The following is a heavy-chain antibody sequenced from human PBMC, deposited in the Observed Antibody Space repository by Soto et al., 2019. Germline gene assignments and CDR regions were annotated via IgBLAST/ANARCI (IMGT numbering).Heavy chain of an antibody. CDR2: INPSGGST. J-gene: IGHJ4*02. V-gene: IGHV1-46*04. Sequence: QVQLVQSGAEVKKPGASVKVSCKASGYTFTSYYMHWVRQAPGQGLEWMGIINPSGGSTSYAQKLERRVRISRDTSTSTVYMELSSLRSEDTAVYYCARDSSNPFPGYSSSCSDYWGQGTLVTVSS. D-gene: IGHD6-13*01. CDR1: GYTFTSYY. CDR3: ARDSSNPFPGYSSSCSDY.